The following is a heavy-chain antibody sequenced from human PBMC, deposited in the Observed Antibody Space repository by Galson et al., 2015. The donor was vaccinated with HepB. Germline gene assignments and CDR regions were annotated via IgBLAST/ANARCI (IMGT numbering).Heavy chain of an antibody. Sequence: SLRLSCAVSGFTFSSYGMHWVRQAPGEGLVWVSRTGSDGSTTTYADSVRGRFTVSRDSAKNTLYLQMNSLRPEDTAVYYCIKHSSGWIWGQGTLVTVSS. CDR3: IKHSSGWI. D-gene: IGHD6-19*01. V-gene: IGHV3-74*01. CDR1: GFTFSSYG. CDR2: TGSDGSTT. J-gene: IGHJ4*02.